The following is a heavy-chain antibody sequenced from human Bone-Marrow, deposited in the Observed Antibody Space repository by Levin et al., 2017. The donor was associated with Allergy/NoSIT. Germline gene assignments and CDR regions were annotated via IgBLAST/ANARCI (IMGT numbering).Heavy chain of an antibody. CDR3: ARAMTAIVGANSFDY. D-gene: IGHD1-26*01. V-gene: IGHV1-3*01. Sequence: VASVKVSCTASGYTFTSYAIHWVRQAPGQRPEWMGWINAGNGNIKYSQKFQGRVTISRETSARTVYMEVSSLRSEDTGVYYCARAMTAIVGANSFDYWGQGTLVTVSS. CDR2: INAGNGNI. CDR1: GYTFTSYA. J-gene: IGHJ4*02.